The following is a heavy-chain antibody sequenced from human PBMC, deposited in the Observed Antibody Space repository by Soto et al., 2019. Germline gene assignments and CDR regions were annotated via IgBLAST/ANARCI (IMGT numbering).Heavy chain of an antibody. CDR2: INAGSGSA. D-gene: IGHD1-26*01. CDR1: GYSFTNSA. CDR3: ARDPSWSYFPFFDY. J-gene: IGHJ4*02. V-gene: IGHV1-3*01. Sequence: QVQLVQSGAEVKKPGASVKVSCKASGYSFTNSAIHWLRQAPGQRLEWMGGINAGSGSAKYSKKFQGTVTITRDTSTSTAYMELSSLKSEATAMYYFARDPSWSYFPFFDYWGQSTLITVSS.